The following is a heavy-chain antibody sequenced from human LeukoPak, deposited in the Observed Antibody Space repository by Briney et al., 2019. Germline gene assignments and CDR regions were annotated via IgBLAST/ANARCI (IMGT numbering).Heavy chain of an antibody. CDR2: ISWDGGST. CDR1: GFTFDDYA. J-gene: IGHJ4*02. V-gene: IGHV3-43D*03. CDR3: ASRRYSGGWYYFDY. D-gene: IGHD6-19*01. Sequence: PGGSLRLSCAASGFTFDDYAMHWVRQAPGKGLEWVSLISWDGGSTYYADSVKGRFTISRDNSKNSLYLQMNSLRAEDTAVYYCASRRYSGGWYYFDYWGQGTLVTVSS.